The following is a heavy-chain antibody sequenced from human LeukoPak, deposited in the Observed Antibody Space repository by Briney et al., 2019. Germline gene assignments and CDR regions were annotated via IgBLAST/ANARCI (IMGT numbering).Heavy chain of an antibody. CDR3: ARDRSGSYYHEFDY. Sequence: PGGSLRHFCAASGFTFSSYEMNWVRQAPGKGLEWVSYISSSGSTIYYADSVKGRFTISRDNSKNTLYLQMNSLRAEDTAVYYCARDRSGSYYHEFDYWGQGTLVTVSS. J-gene: IGHJ4*02. V-gene: IGHV3-48*03. CDR2: ISSSGSTI. CDR1: GFTFSSYE. D-gene: IGHD1-26*01.